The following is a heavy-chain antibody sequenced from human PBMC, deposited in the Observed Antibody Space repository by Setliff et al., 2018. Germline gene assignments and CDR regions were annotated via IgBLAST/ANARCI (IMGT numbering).Heavy chain of an antibody. CDR1: GGTFRSYG. D-gene: IGHD5-18*01. CDR2: TIPSFGST. J-gene: IGHJ6*03. Sequence: ASVKVSCKASGGTFRSYGISWVRQAPGQGLEWMGGTIPSFGSTNYAQKFQDRVTIITDESTSTAYMELSSLRTEDTAVYYCAREGVDTRSSTDYRYYMDVWGKGTQVTVSS. CDR3: AREGVDTRSSTDYRYYMDV. V-gene: IGHV1-69*05.